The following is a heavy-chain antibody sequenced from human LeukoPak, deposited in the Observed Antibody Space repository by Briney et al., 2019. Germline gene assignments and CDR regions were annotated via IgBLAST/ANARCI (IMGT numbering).Heavy chain of an antibody. Sequence: GAYLRLSCAASGFTFSSYAMSWVRQAPGKGLEWVSAISGSGGSTYYADSVKGRYTISRENSKNTLYLQMNSLRAEDTAVYYCAKDPSKFIYGPFDYWGQGTLVTVSS. D-gene: IGHD3-10*01. CDR3: AKDPSKFIYGPFDY. V-gene: IGHV3-23*01. CDR1: GFTFSSYA. CDR2: ISGSGGST. J-gene: IGHJ4*02.